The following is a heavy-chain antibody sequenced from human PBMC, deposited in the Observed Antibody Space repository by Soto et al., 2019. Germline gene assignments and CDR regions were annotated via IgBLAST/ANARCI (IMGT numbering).Heavy chain of an antibody. D-gene: IGHD6-13*01. J-gene: IGHJ6*02. CDR2: IFDAATA. CDR3: ARDRRGRADGFIYYYGMEV. Sequence: QVQLQESGPGPMKPSGTLSLICSVSGESVGRGTNYWSWVQQAPGRGLEWIGYIFDAATAIYNPSFESRVSISLDAAKNQVSLKLTSVTAADTAIYYCARDRRGRADGFIYYYGMEVWGQGTSVTVSS. CDR1: GESVGRGTNY. V-gene: IGHV4-61*01.